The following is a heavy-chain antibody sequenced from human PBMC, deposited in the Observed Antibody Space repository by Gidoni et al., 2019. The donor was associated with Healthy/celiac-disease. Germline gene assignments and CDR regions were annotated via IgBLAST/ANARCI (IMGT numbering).Heavy chain of an antibody. D-gene: IGHD4-17*01. Sequence: EVQLVESGGGLVKPGGSLRLSCAASGFTFSNAWMSWVRQAPGKGLEWVGRIKSKTDGGKTDYAAPVKGRFTISRDDSKNTLYLQMNSLKTEDTAVYYCTTGADYGDYADYWGQGTLVTVSS. CDR3: TTGADYGDYADY. CDR2: IKSKTDGGKT. CDR1: GFTFSNAW. V-gene: IGHV3-15*01. J-gene: IGHJ4*02.